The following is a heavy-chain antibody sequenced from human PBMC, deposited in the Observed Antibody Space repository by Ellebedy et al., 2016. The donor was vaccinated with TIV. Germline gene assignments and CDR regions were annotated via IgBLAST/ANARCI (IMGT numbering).Heavy chain of an antibody. J-gene: IGHJ6*02. CDR1: GGSFSGYY. CDR2: INHSGST. V-gene: IGHV4-34*01. Sequence: MPSETLSLTCAVYGGSFSGYYWSWIRQPPGKGLEWIGEINHSGSTNYNPSLKSRVTVSVDTSKNQFSLKLSSVTAADTAVYYCARILVAAAELSMDVWGQGTTVTVSS. D-gene: IGHD6-13*01. CDR3: ARILVAAAELSMDV.